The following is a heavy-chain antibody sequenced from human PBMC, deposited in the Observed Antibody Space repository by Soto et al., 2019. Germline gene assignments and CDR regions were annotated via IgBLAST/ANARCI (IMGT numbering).Heavy chain of an antibody. D-gene: IGHD3-3*01. Sequence: GESLKISCKGSGYSFTSYWIGWVRQMPGKGLEWMGIIYPGDSDTRYSPSFQGQVTISADKSISTAYLQWSSLKASDTAMYYCARQDTIFGVVIMGVYWGQGTLVTVSS. CDR1: GYSFTSYW. CDR2: IYPGDSDT. CDR3: ARQDTIFGVVIMGVY. J-gene: IGHJ4*02. V-gene: IGHV5-51*01.